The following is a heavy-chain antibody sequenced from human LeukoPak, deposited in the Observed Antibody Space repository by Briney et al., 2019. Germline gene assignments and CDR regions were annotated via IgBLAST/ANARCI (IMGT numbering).Heavy chain of an antibody. V-gene: IGHV1-2*02. CDR3: ARASSTY. CDR1: GYTFTNYY. Sequence: GAAVKVSCKTSGYTFTNYYVHWVRQAPGQGLEWMGWIDPHSVGTNFAQKCKGRVTGTSDTSISTVYMELDRLQSDDTAIYYCARASSTYWGQGTQVTVSP. CDR2: IDPHSVGT. J-gene: IGHJ4*02.